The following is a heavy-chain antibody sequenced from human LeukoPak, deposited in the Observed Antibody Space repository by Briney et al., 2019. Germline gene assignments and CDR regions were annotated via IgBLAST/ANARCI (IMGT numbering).Heavy chain of an antibody. CDR3: AREAGYCSGGSCYSAEYFQH. D-gene: IGHD2-15*01. CDR1: GFTFDDYD. CDR2: INSDGSST. J-gene: IGHJ1*01. Sequence: GGSLRLSCAASGFTFDDYDMSWVRQAPGKGLVWVSRINSDGSSTSYADSVKGRFTISRDNAKNTLYLQMNSLRAEDTAVYYCAREAGYCSGGSCYSAEYFQHWGQGTLVTVSS. V-gene: IGHV3-74*01.